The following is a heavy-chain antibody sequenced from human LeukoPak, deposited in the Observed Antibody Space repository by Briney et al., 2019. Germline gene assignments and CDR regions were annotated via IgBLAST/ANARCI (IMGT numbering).Heavy chain of an antibody. CDR3: AKRSDYGGEGNYFDY. CDR2: ISGRDSNT. Sequence: GGSLRLSCAASGFTFSTYGMSWVRQAPGKGLERVSAISGRDSNTYYADSVEGRFIISRDNSKNTLYLQMNSLRAEDTAVYYCAKRSDYGGEGNYFDYWGQGTPVTVSS. V-gene: IGHV3-23*01. J-gene: IGHJ4*02. CDR1: GFTFSTYG. D-gene: IGHD4-23*01.